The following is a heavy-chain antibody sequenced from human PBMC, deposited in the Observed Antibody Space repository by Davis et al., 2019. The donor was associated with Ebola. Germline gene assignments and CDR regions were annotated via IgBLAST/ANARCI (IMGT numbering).Heavy chain of an antibody. CDR1: GFTFSSYW. D-gene: IGHD3-9*01. CDR2: IKQDGSEK. Sequence: GGSLRLSCAASGFTFSSYWMSWVRQAPGKGLEWVANIKQDGSEKYYVDSVKGRFTISRDNAKNSLYLQMNSLRAEDTAVYYCARDNYDILTGYNDYWGQGTLVTVSS. CDR3: ARDNYDILTGYNDY. J-gene: IGHJ4*02. V-gene: IGHV3-7*03.